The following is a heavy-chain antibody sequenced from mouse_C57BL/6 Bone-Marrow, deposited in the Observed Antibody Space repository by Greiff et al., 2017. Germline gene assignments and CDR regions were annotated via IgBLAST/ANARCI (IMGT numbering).Heavy chain of an antibody. Sequence: EVQLQQSGPVLVKPGASVKMSCKASGYTFTDYYMNWVKQSHGKSLEWIGVINPYNGGTSYNQKFKGKATLTVDKSSSTAYMELNSLTSEDSAVYYCARELRFFYYAMDYGGQGTSVTVSA. CDR3: ARELRFFYYAMDY. CDR1: GYTFTDYY. J-gene: IGHJ4*01. V-gene: IGHV1-19*01. CDR2: INPYNGGT. D-gene: IGHD1-1*01.